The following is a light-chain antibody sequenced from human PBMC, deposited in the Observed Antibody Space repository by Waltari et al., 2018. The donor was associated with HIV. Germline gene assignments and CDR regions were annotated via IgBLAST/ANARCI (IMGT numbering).Light chain of an antibody. J-gene: IGLJ3*02. CDR3: QSYDSRQGV. V-gene: IGLV6-57*02. CDR2: EDN. CDR1: SGSIASNS. Sequence: NFMLTQPHSVSESPGKTVTISCTGSSGSIASNSVTWYQQRPGSAPTTVIYEDNQRPSGVPDRFSGSIDSSSNSASLTISGLKTEDEADYYCQSYDSRQGVFGGGTKLTVL.